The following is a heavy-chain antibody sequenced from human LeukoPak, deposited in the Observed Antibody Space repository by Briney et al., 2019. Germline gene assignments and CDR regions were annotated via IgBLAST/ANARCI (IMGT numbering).Heavy chain of an antibody. V-gene: IGHV4-39*07. CDR3: ARRSPLYGSGSSLRWFDP. CDR1: GGSISTSSYY. CDR2: IYYSGST. J-gene: IGHJ5*02. Sequence: PSETLSLTCTVSGGSISTSSYYWGWIRQPPGKGLEWIGSIYYSGSTYYNPSLKSRVTISVDTSKNQFSLKLSSVTAADTAVYYCARRSPLYGSGSSLRWFDPWGQGTLVTVSS. D-gene: IGHD3-10*01.